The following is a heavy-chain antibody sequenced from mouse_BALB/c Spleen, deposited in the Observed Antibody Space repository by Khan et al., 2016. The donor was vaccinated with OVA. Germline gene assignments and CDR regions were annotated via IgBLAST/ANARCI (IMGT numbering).Heavy chain of an antibody. V-gene: IGHV1-5*01. CDR3: TRGGYSSFAY. D-gene: IGHD1-3*01. Sequence: EVQRVESGTVLARPGASVKMSCKASGYSFTSYLIHWVKQRPGQGLEWIGDIYPGNSDTSYNQKFKDKAKLTAGTSASTAYMELSSLTNEDSAVDYCTRGGYSSFAYWGQGTLVTVSA. CDR2: IYPGNSDT. CDR1: GYSFTSYL. J-gene: IGHJ3*01.